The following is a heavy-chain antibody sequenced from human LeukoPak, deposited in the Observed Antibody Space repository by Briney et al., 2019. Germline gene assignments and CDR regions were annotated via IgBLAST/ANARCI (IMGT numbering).Heavy chain of an antibody. Sequence: SVKVSCKASGGTFSSYAISWVRQAPGQGLEWMGGIIPIFGTANYAQKFQGRVTITTDESTSTACMELSSLRSEDTAVYYCARDRNGRGRVTYYYDSSGSPHAFDIWGQGTMVTVSS. V-gene: IGHV1-69*05. CDR1: GGTFSSYA. CDR2: IIPIFGTA. D-gene: IGHD3-22*01. J-gene: IGHJ3*02. CDR3: ARDRNGRGRVTYYYDSSGSPHAFDI.